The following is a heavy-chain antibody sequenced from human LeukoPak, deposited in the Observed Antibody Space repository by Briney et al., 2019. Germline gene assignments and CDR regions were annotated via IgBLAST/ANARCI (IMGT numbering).Heavy chain of an antibody. Sequence: GGSLRLSCAASGFTFSSYGMHWVRQAPGKGLEWVAVIWYDGSNKYYADSVKGRFTISRGNSKNTLYLQMNSLRAEDTAVYYCARDYGDYVAAFDYWGQGTLVTVSS. J-gene: IGHJ4*02. CDR2: IWYDGSNK. CDR3: ARDYGDYVAAFDY. V-gene: IGHV3-33*01. CDR1: GFTFSSYG. D-gene: IGHD4-17*01.